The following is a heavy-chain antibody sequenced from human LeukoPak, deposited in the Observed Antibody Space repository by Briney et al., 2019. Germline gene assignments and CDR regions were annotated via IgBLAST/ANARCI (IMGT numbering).Heavy chain of an antibody. D-gene: IGHD3-10*01. J-gene: IGHJ4*02. CDR3: ARLYYGSGGSTY. CDR1: GASISSYY. CDR2: ISNSGST. Sequence: PSETLSLTCTVSGASISSYYWSWIRQPPGKGLEWIGYISNSGSTDYNPSLGSRVTISRDTSKSQISLKLSSVTAADTAVYYCARLYYGSGGSTYWGQGTLVTVSS. V-gene: IGHV4-59*01.